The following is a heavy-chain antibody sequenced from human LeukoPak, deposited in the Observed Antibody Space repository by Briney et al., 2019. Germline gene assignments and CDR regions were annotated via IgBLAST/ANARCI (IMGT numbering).Heavy chain of an antibody. CDR2: IEKEGSEK. CDR1: GFTFSSYS. V-gene: IGHV3-7*01. J-gene: IGHJ3*02. CDR3: ARDYDI. Sequence: GGSLRLSCAASGFTFSSYSMNWVRQAPGKGLEWVANIEKEGSEKYYVDSVKGRFTISRDNAKNSLYLQMNSLRAEDTAVYYCARDYDIWGQGTMVTVSS.